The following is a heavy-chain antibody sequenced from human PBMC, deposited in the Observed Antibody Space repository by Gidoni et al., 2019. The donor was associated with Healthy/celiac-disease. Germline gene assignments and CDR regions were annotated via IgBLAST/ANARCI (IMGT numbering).Heavy chain of an antibody. CDR2: ISYDGSNK. CDR3: AKVQQLQY. D-gene: IGHD6-13*01. CDR1: GSTFSSYG. J-gene: IGHJ4*02. V-gene: IGHV3-30*18. Sequence: VQLVASGGGVVQTGRSLRLSCVASGSTFSSYGMQWVRQGPGKVLEWVAVISYDGSNKYYADSVKGRFTIPRDNSKNTLYLQMNSLRAEDTAVYYCAKVQQLQYWGQGTLVTVSS.